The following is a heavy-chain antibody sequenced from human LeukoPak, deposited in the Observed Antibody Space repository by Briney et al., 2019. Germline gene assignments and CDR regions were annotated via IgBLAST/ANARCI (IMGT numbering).Heavy chain of an antibody. J-gene: IGHJ4*02. CDR1: GGSISSGGYY. Sequence: SETLSLTCTVSGGSISSGGYYWSWIRQHPGKGLEWIGYMYYSGSTSYNPSLKSRVTISVDTSQNQFSLKLSSVTAADTAVYYCARGYFNILSGYYVPHWAQGTLVTVSS. CDR3: ARGYFNILSGYYVPH. CDR2: MYYSGST. V-gene: IGHV4-31*03. D-gene: IGHD3-9*01.